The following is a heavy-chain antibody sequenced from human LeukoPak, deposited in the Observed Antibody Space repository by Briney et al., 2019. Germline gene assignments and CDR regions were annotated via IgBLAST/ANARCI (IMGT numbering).Heavy chain of an antibody. CDR3: ASVLSSGGWCDP. D-gene: IGHD6-6*01. CDR2: INPNSGGT. V-gene: IGHV1-2*06. J-gene: IGHJ5*02. CDR1: GYTFTGYY. Sequence: ASVEVSCKASGYTFTGYYMRWVRQAPGQGLEWMGRINPNSGGTNYAQKFQGRVTMTRDTSISTAYMELSRRRSDDTAVYYCASVLSSGGWCDPCGQGTLVTVSS.